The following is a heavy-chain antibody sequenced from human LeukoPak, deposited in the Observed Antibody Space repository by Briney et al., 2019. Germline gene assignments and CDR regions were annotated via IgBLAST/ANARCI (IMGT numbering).Heavy chain of an antibody. CDR3: AKARYCSGGSCSAFDY. J-gene: IGHJ4*02. D-gene: IGHD2-15*01. V-gene: IGHV3-23*01. Sequence: GGSLRLSCAASGFTFSSYAMSWVRQAPGKGLESVSAISGSGGSTYYADSVKGRFTISRDNSKNTLYLQMNSLRAEDTAVYYCAKARYCSGGSCSAFDYWGQGTLVTVSS. CDR2: ISGSGGST. CDR1: GFTFSSYA.